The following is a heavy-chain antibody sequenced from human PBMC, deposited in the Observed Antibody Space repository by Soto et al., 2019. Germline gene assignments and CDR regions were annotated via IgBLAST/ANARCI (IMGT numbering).Heavy chain of an antibody. CDR3: ARALTGDPGWFDY. J-gene: IGHJ4*02. CDR2: IYYSGST. Sequence: SETLSLTCTVSCGSISSYYWSWIRQPPGKGLEWIGYIYYSGSTNYNPSLKSRVTISVDTSKNQFSLKLSSVTAADTAVYYCARALTGDPGWFDYWGQGTLVTVSS. V-gene: IGHV4-59*01. CDR1: CGSISSYY. D-gene: IGHD7-27*01.